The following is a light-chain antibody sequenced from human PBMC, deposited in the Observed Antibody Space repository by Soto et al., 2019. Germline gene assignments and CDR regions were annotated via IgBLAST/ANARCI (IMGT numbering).Light chain of an antibody. V-gene: IGLV1-40*01. CDR2: GNT. CDR1: SSNIGADYD. J-gene: IGLJ2*01. Sequence: QSVLTQPPSVSGAPGQRVTISCTGSSSNIGADYDVHWYQHLPGRAPKLLIFGNTNRPSGVPDRFSGSKSGTSASLAITGLQADDEDDYYCQSFDSSLSVVFGGGTQLTVL. CDR3: QSFDSSLSVV.